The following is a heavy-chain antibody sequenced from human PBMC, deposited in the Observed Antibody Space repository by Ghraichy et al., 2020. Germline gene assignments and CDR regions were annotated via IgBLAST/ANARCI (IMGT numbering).Heavy chain of an antibody. D-gene: IGHD3-22*01. V-gene: IGHV4-34*01. J-gene: IGHJ4*02. Sequence: SETLSLTCAVYGGSFSGYYWSWIRQPPGKGLEWIGEINHSGSTNYNPSLKSRVTISVDTSKNQFSLKLSSVTAADTAVYYCARGNYYDSSGYYLTPFDYWDQGTLVTVSS. CDR1: GGSFSGYY. CDR2: INHSGST. CDR3: ARGNYYDSSGYYLTPFDY.